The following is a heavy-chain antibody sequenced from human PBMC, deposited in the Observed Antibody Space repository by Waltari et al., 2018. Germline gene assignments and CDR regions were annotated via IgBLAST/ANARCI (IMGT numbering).Heavy chain of an antibody. CDR2: IRSKANSYAT. CDR1: GFTFCHSS. Sequence: EVQLVESGGGLVQPGGSLRLSCAASGFTFCHSSMHWVRQASGKGLEWVGRIRSKANSYATTYAASVKGRFTISRDDSKNTAYLQMDSLKTEDTAVYYCTRQAVDYWGRGTLVTVSS. J-gene: IGHJ4*02. CDR3: TRQAVDY. V-gene: IGHV3-73*01.